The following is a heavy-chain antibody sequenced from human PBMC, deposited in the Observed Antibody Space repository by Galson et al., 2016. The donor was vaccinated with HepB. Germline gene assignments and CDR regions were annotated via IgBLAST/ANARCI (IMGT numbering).Heavy chain of an antibody. V-gene: IGHV3-30*04. CDR3: ARARFRDWYFDL. Sequence: SLRLSCAASGFPFSTYAMSWVRQAPGKGLEWVAVISFDGSNKHYADSVKGRFTISRVNSMNTVYLQMNSLRGDDTAVYYCARARFRDWYFDLWGRGTLVTASS. CDR1: GFPFSTYA. J-gene: IGHJ2*01. CDR2: ISFDGSNK.